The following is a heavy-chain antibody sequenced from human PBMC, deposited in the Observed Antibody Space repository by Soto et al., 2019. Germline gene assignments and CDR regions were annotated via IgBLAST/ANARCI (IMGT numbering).Heavy chain of an antibody. CDR2: IYYSGST. Sequence: SETLSLTCTVSGGSISSYYWSWIRQPPGKGLEWIGYIYYSGSTNYNPSLKSRVTISVDTSKNQFSLKLSSVTAADTAVYYCARAPDGPTTSSGWPFDYWGQGTLVTVSS. V-gene: IGHV4-59*01. CDR1: GGSISSYY. D-gene: IGHD6-19*01. J-gene: IGHJ4*02. CDR3: ARAPDGPTTSSGWPFDY.